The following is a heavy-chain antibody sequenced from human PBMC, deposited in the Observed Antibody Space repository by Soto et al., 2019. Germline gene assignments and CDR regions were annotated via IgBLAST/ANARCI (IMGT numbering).Heavy chain of an antibody. CDR3: ARNPDTNYYYGMDV. CDR1: GGTFSSYA. CDR2: IIPIFGTA. V-gene: IGHV1-69*12. J-gene: IGHJ6*02. Sequence: QVQLVQSGAEVKKPGSSVKVSCKASGGTFSSYAISWVRQAPGQGLEWMGGIIPIFGTANYAQKFQGRVTITADDSTSTGYVELSRLRSEDTGVYYCARNPDTNYYYGMDVWGPGTTVTVSS.